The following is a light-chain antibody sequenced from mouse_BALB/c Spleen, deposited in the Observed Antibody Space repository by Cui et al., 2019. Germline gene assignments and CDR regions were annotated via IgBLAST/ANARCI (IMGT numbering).Light chain of an antibody. CDR2: STS. CDR3: HQYNRSPPT. V-gene: IGKV4-74*01. J-gene: IGKJ2*01. CDR1: SSVSSSY. Sequence: QIVLTQSPAIMSASLGERVTMTCTASSSVSSSYLHWYQQKPGSSPKLWIYSTSNLASGVPARFSGSGSGTSYSLTISSMEAEDAATYYCHQYNRSPPTFGGGTKLEIK.